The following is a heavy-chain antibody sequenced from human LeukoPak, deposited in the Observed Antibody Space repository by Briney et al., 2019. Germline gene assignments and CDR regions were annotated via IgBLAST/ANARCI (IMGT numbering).Heavy chain of an antibody. V-gene: IGHV3-23*01. CDR3: ATYDVMNGCLDY. J-gene: IGHJ4*02. Sequence: GGSLRLSCAVSGLTFSNFAMAWVRQAPGKGLDWVAGIRGGAENTYYGDSAKGRFTISRDNSKNTVDLEMNSLRAEDTAVYFCATYDVMNGCLDYWGQGAQVTVSS. CDR1: GLTFSNFA. CDR2: IRGGAENT. D-gene: IGHD3/OR15-3a*01.